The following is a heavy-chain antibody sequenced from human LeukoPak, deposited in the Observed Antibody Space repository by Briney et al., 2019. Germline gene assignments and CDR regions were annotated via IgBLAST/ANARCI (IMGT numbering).Heavy chain of an antibody. Sequence: GASVKVSCKVSGYTLTELSMHWVRQAPGKGLEWMGGFDPEDGETIYAQKFQGRVTMTEDTSTDTAYMELRSLRSDDTAVYYCAREGYYGSGTKRGSDAFDIWGQGTMVTVSS. CDR3: AREGYYGSGTKRGSDAFDI. CDR2: FDPEDGET. V-gene: IGHV1-24*01. CDR1: GYTLTELS. D-gene: IGHD3-10*01. J-gene: IGHJ3*02.